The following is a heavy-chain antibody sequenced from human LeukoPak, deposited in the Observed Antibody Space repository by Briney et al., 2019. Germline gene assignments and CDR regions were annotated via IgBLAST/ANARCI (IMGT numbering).Heavy chain of an antibody. J-gene: IGHJ5*02. CDR2: IYRGRT. CDR3: AGEGEYGDSYS. CDR1: DDSISYERYY. D-gene: IGHD2-21*01. V-gene: IGHV4-30-2*01. Sequence: SQTLSLTCAVSDDSISYERYYWNWIRQAPGKGPEWIGNIYRGRTRLNPSLTSRVAISVDMSKSQVSLSLTPVTAADTAIYYCAGEGEYGDSYSWGQGALVIVSA.